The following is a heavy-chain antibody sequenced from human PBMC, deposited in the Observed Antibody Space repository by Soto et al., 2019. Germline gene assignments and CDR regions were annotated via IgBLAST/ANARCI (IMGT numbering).Heavy chain of an antibody. CDR3: ARHLAKGGGRAAFDS. V-gene: IGHV1-2*02. CDR2: INPNSGGT. CDR1: GYTFTGYY. D-gene: IGHD6-25*01. Sequence: QVQLVQSGAEVKKPGASVKVSCTASGYTFTGYYIHWVRQAPGQGLEWMGWINPNSGGTKYPQKFQGRVTRNRDTSIRTVYMSLAGLNSDDTAVYFWARHLAKGGGRAAFDSWGQGTLVAVSS. J-gene: IGHJ4*02.